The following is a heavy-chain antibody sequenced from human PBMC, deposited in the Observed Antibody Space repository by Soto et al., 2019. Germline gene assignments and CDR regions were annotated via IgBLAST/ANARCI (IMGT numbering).Heavy chain of an antibody. D-gene: IGHD3-10*01. CDR3: ARGPYYYGSGSYYRGRWFDP. CDR1: GGPVSSGSYY. CDR2: IYYSGNT. Sequence: QVQLQESGPGLVKPSETLSLTCSVSGGPVSSGSYYWSWIRQPPGKGLEWIGYIYYSGNTNYNPPLKSRVIILVDTSKNQFSLKLSSVTAADTAVYYCARGPYYYGSGSYYRGRWFDPWGQGTLVTVSS. V-gene: IGHV4-61*01. J-gene: IGHJ5*02.